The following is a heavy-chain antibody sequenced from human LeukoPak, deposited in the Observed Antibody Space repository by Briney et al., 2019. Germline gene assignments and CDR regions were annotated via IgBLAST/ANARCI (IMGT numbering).Heavy chain of an antibody. CDR2: IYSGGST. Sequence: GGSLRLSCAASGFTVSNNYMSWVRQAPGKGLEWVSVIYSGGSTYYADSVKGRFTISRDNSKNTLYLQMNSLRAEDTAVYYCARAPPLHDYGGNPWGQGTLVTVSS. J-gene: IGHJ5*02. V-gene: IGHV3-53*01. CDR3: ARAPPLHDYGGNP. CDR1: GFTVSNNY. D-gene: IGHD4-23*01.